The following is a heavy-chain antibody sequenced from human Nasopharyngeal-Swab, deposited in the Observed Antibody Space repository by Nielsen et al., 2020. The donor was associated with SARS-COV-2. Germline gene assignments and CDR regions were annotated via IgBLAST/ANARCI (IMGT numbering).Heavy chain of an antibody. Sequence: GGSLRLSCAASEFTFSNYWMHWVRQAPGKGLVWVSRINSDGSTTNYADSVKGRFTISRDNSKNTLYLQMNSLRAEDTAVYYCAKENWGGNMTYYYYYYMDVWGKGTTVTVSS. CDR3: AKENWGGNMTYYYYYYMDV. D-gene: IGHD7-27*01. CDR2: INSDGSTT. J-gene: IGHJ6*03. V-gene: IGHV3-74*01. CDR1: EFTFSNYW.